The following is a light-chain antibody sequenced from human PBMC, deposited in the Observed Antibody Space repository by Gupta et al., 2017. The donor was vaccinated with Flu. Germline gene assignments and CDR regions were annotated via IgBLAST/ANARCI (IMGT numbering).Light chain of an antibody. Sequence: DNMLIKPSSTLPAAAVDRVTITCRASQSISSRLAWYQQKPGKAPKLLIYKASSLESGVPSRFSGSGSGTEFTLTISSLQPDDFATYYCQQYNSYSPYTFGQGTKLEFK. CDR2: KAS. J-gene: IGKJ2*01. CDR3: QQYNSYSPYT. V-gene: IGKV1-5*03. CDR1: QSISSR.